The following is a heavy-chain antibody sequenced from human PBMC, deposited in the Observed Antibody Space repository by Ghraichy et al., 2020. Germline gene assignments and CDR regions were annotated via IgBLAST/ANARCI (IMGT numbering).Heavy chain of an antibody. Sequence: GGSLRLSCAASGFTFSSYGMHWVRQAPGQGLEWVAVISYDGSNKYYADSVKGRFTISRDNSKNTLYLQMNSLRAEDTAVYYCAKQSPRDSSSYAPIRYYYYMDVWGKGTMVTVPS. V-gene: IGHV3-30*18. CDR2: ISYDGSNK. J-gene: IGHJ6*03. D-gene: IGHD6-6*01. CDR1: GFTFSSYG. CDR3: AKQSPRDSSSYAPIRYYYYMDV.